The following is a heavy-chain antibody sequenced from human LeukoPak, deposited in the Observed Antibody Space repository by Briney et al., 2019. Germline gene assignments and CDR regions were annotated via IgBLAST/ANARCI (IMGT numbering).Heavy chain of an antibody. CDR1: GGSFSGYY. CDR3: TRNSGWYGVS. V-gene: IGHV3-23*01. CDR2: IDYSGDTT. Sequence: ETLSLTCAVYGGSFSGYYWSWIRQAPGKGLEWVSSIDYSGDTTYYADSVKGRFTISRDNSKSTLFLQLSSLRADDTAVYYCTRNSGWYGVSWGQGTLVTVSS. J-gene: IGHJ4*02. D-gene: IGHD6-19*01.